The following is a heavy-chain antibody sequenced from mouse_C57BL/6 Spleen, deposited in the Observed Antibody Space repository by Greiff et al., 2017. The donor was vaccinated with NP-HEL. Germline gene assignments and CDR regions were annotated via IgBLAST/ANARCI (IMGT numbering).Heavy chain of an antibody. CDR2: IDPSDSYT. Sequence: QVQLQQPGAELVMPGASVKLSCKASGYTFTSYWMHWVKQRPGQGLAWIGEIDPSDSYTNYNQKFKGKSTLTVDKSSSTAYMQLSSLTSEDSAVYYCARGRDYWGQGTTLTVSS. CDR1: GYTFTSYW. J-gene: IGHJ2*01. V-gene: IGHV1-69*01. CDR3: ARGRDY.